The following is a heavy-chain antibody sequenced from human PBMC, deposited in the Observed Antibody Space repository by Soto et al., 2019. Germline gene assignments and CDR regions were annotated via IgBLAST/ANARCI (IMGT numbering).Heavy chain of an antibody. CDR1: GGSIRTGGYS. V-gene: IGHV4-30-2*01. CDR2: IYHSGST. J-gene: IGHJ5*02. D-gene: IGHD2-2*01. CDR3: ARVPDR. Sequence: SEDLCLSYAVSGGSIRTGGYSWSWIRQPPGKGLEWIGYIYHSGSTYYNPSLKSRVTISVDRSKNQFSLKLSSVTAADTAVYYCARVPDRWGQGTLVTVS.